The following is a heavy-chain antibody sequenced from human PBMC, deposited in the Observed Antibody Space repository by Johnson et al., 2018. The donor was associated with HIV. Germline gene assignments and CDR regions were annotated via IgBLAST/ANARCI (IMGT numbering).Heavy chain of an antibody. Sequence: QVQLVESGGGVVQPGRSLRLSCAASVFTFSSYAMHWVRQAPGKGLEWVAVISHDGSNKYYADSVRGRFTISRDKSRNTLYLQMNSLRAEDTAVHYCAREGNYYDSSSHVFDIWGQGTMVTVSS. J-gene: IGHJ3*02. CDR2: ISHDGSNK. V-gene: IGHV3-30-3*01. D-gene: IGHD3-22*01. CDR1: VFTFSSYA. CDR3: AREGNYYDSSSHVFDI.